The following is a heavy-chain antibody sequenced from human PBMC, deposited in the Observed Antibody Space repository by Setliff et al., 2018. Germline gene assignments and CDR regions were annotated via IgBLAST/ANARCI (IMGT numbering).Heavy chain of an antibody. CDR2: IFNDGTKK. CDR1: GLPFNTYK. CDR3: STGRMWLPVGDY. J-gene: IGHJ4*02. Sequence: GGSLRLSCTASGLPFNTYKFHWVRQAPGKGLEWVAVIFNDGTKKYYAESVKGRFAISRDISTNTLYLQMNSLRAEDSAVYYCSTGRMWLPVGDYWGQGVQVTVSS. V-gene: IGHV3-30*03. D-gene: IGHD6-19*01.